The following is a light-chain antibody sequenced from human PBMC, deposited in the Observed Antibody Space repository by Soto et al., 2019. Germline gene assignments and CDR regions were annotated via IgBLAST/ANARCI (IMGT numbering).Light chain of an antibody. CDR1: QSISSW. Sequence: IEVTQKPSSLAASLGDRVTITCRASQSISSWLAWYQQKPGKAPKLLIYDASSLESGVPSRFSGSGSGTEFTLTICSLQPDDFATYYCQQYNSYSFCQGANVDIK. J-gene: IGKJ1*01. CDR2: DAS. V-gene: IGKV1-5*01. CDR3: QQYNSYS.